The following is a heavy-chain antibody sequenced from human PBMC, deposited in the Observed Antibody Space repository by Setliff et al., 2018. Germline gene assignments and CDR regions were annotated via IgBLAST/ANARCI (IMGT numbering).Heavy chain of an antibody. CDR2: IWYDGSHE. V-gene: IGHV3-33*06. CDR3: AKASDSSGYYAFDI. J-gene: IGHJ3*02. D-gene: IGHD3-22*01. CDR1: GFTFSSYS. Sequence: PGGSLRLSCAASGFTFSSYSMHWVRQAPGKGLEWVAVIWYDGSHEFYADSVKGRFTISRDNSENTLYLQMNSLRAEDTAVYYCAKASDSSGYYAFDIWGQGTMVTVSS.